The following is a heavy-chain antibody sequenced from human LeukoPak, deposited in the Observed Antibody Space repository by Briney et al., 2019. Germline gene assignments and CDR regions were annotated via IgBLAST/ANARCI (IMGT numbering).Heavy chain of an antibody. CDR2: ISNSSSYI. V-gene: IGHV3-21*01. CDR3: ARDLGYCSGGSCYIPIYFDY. Sequence: GGSLRLSCAASGFTFSSYSMNWVRQAPGKGLEWVSSISNSSSYIYYADSVKGRFTISRDNAKNSLYLQMNSLRAEDTAVYYCARDLGYCSGGSCYIPIYFDYWGQGTLVTVSS. J-gene: IGHJ4*02. CDR1: GFTFSSYS. D-gene: IGHD2-15*01.